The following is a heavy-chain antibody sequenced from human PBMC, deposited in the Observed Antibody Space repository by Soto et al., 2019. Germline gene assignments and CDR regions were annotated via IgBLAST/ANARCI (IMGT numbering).Heavy chain of an antibody. CDR3: AEGLSVYLPWTFDH. J-gene: IGHJ4*02. D-gene: IGHD2-2*01. CDR2: IYHSGST. V-gene: IGHV4-39*01. CDR1: GGSISSSGYY. Sequence: QLQLQESGPGLVKPSETLSLSCTVSGGSISSSGYYWAWIRQPPGKGPEWIGSIYHSGSTFYNPSLNSGVTISVDTSKNQFYLVLSSVTAADTAVYYCAEGLSVYLPWTFDHWGQGTLVTVSS.